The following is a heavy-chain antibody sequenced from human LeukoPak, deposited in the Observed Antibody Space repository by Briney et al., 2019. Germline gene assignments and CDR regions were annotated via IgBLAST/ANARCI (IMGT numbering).Heavy chain of an antibody. Sequence: GASVKVSCKASGGTFSNFAISWVRQAPGQGLEWMGRIMPILDIVNLAQMFQGRVTITADKSTTTAYMELNSLRSDDTAVYYCARDQGIAAAGVFGSWGQGTLVTVSS. CDR1: GGTFSNFA. J-gene: IGHJ4*02. D-gene: IGHD6-13*01. CDR3: ARDQGIAAAGVFGS. V-gene: IGHV1-69*10. CDR2: IMPILDIV.